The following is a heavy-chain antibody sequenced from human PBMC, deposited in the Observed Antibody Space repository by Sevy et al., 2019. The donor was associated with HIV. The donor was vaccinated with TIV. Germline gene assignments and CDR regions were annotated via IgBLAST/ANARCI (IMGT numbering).Heavy chain of an antibody. J-gene: IGHJ3*02. CDR3: ASLPNNYYDSGGFSRNDAFDI. D-gene: IGHD3-22*01. V-gene: IGHV3-33*01. CDR2: IWNDRSNK. Sequence: GGSLRLSCAASGFTFSSYGMHWVRQAPGKGLEWVAVIWNDRSNKHYADSVKGRFTISRDNSKNTLYLQMNSLRAEDTAVYYCASLPNNYYDSGGFSRNDAFDIWGQGTMVTVSS. CDR1: GFTFSSYG.